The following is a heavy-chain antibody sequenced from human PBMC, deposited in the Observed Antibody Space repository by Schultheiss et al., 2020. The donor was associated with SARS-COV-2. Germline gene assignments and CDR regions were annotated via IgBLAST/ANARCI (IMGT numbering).Heavy chain of an antibody. Sequence: SGPTLVKPTQTLTLTCTFSGFSLSTSGVGVGWIRQPPGKALEWLALIYWNDDKRYSPSLKSRLTITKDTSKNQVVLTMTNMDPVDTATYYCARTVAAAGKDNWFDPWGQGTLVTVSS. J-gene: IGHJ5*02. D-gene: IGHD6-13*01. V-gene: IGHV2-5*01. CDR2: IYWNDDK. CDR1: GFSLSTSGVG. CDR3: ARTVAAAGKDNWFDP.